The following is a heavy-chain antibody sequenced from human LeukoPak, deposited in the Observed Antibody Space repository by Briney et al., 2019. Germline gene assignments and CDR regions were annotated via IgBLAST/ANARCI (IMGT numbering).Heavy chain of an antibody. CDR2: ISSSGSTI. CDR1: GFTFSSYE. J-gene: IGHJ4*02. CDR3: ARGPSSPLTH. Sequence: GGSLRPSCAASGFTFSSYEMNWVRQAPGKGLEWVSYISSSGSTIYYADSVKGRFTISRDNAKNSLYLQMNSLRGEDTAVYYCARGPSSPLTHWGQGTLVTVSS. D-gene: IGHD2-21*02. V-gene: IGHV3-48*03.